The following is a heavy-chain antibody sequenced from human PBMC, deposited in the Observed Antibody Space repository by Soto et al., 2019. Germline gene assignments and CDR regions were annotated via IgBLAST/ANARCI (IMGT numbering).Heavy chain of an antibody. V-gene: IGHV3-23*01. D-gene: IGHD2-15*01. Sequence: PGGSLRLSCAASGFTFSSYAMSWVRQAPGKGLEWVSAISGSGGSTYYADSVKGRFTISRDNSKNTLYLQMNSLRAEDTAVYYCAKDAGLYCSGGSCYPSRNSGRFDYWGQGTLVTVSS. CDR1: GFTFSSYA. CDR3: AKDAGLYCSGGSCYPSRNSGRFDY. CDR2: ISGSGGST. J-gene: IGHJ4*02.